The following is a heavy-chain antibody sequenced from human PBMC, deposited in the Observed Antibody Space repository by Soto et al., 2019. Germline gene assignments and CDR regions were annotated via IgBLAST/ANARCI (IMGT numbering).Heavy chain of an antibody. CDR2: IYYSGST. CDR1: GGSISSYY. Sequence: SETLSLTCTVSGGSISSYYWSWIRQPPGKGLEWIGYIYYSGSTNYNPSLKSRVTISVDTSKKQVSLKLSSVSAPDTARYFCAGYCSSSMCHEYHYFDLEVWGQGSTVSVSS. V-gene: IGHV4-59*01. CDR3: AGYCSSSMCHEYHYFDLEV. J-gene: IGHJ6*02. D-gene: IGHD2-2*01.